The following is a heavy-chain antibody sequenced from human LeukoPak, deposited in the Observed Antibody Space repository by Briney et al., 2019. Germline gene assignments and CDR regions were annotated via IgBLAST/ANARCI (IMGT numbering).Heavy chain of an antibody. V-gene: IGHV4-61*02. CDR1: GGSISRGSYY. J-gene: IGHJ6*03. Sequence: SETLSLTCTVSGGSISRGSYYWSWIRQPAGKGLEWIGRIYTSGSTNYNPSLKSRVTISVDTSKNQFSLKLSSVTAADTAVYYCAREYSSSSYYYYMDVWGKGTTVTVSS. CDR3: AREYSSSSYYYYMDV. CDR2: IYTSGST. D-gene: IGHD6-13*01.